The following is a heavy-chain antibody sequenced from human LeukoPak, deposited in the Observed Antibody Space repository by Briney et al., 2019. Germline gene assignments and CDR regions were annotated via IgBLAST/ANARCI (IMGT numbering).Heavy chain of an antibody. V-gene: IGHV1-69*05. CDR1: GGTFSSYA. CDR3: ASTNDSSGHDASDI. CDR2: IIPIFGTA. J-gene: IGHJ3*02. Sequence: ASVKVSCKASGGTFSSYAISWVRQAPGQGLEWMGGIIPIFGTANYAQKFQGRVTITTDESTSTAYMELSSLRSEDTAVYYCASTNDSSGHDASDIWGQGTMVTVSS. D-gene: IGHD3-22*01.